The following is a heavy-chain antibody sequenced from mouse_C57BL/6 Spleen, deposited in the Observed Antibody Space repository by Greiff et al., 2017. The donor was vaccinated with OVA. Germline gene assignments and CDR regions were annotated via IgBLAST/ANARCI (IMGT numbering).Heavy chain of an antibody. D-gene: IGHD1-1*01. CDR3: ARITTVVDPFDY. CDR2: IHPSDSDT. J-gene: IGHJ2*01. V-gene: IGHV1-74*01. CDR1: GYTFTSYW. Sequence: QVQLKQPGAELVKPGASVKVSCKASGYTFTSYWMHWVKQRPGQGLEWIGRIHPSDSDTNYNQKFKGKATLTVDKSSSTAYMQLSSLTSEDSAVYYCARITTVVDPFDYWGQGTTLTVSS.